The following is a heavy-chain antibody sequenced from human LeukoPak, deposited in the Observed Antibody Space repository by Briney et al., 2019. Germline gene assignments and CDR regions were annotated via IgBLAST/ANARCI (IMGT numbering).Heavy chain of an antibody. CDR3: ARGRPHGNDY. CDR2: ISYDGSNK. V-gene: IGHV3-30*04. CDR1: GGTFSSYA. J-gene: IGHJ4*02. D-gene: IGHD4-23*01. Sequence: SCKASGGTFSSYAMHWVRQAPGKGLEWVAVISYDGSNKYYADSVRGRFSISRDNAKNTLYLQMNSLRVEDTAVYYCARGRPHGNDYWGQGTLVTVSS.